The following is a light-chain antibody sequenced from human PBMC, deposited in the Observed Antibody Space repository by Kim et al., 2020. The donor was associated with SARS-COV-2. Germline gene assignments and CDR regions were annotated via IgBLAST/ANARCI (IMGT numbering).Light chain of an antibody. CDR3: QQRNDWPLT. Sequence: PGDRATLSCRASQSVDTYLAWYQQKPGQAPRLLMYDAAKRATGIPARFSGSGSGTNFTLTINRLEPEDFAVYSCQQRNDWPLTFGQGTRLEI. CDR2: DAA. J-gene: IGKJ5*01. V-gene: IGKV3-11*01. CDR1: QSVDTY.